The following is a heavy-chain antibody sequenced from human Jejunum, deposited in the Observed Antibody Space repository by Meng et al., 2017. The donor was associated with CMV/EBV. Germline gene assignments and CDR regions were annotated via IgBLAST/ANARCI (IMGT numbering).Heavy chain of an antibody. Sequence: FNSYWMTWVRQAPGKGLEWVANIRQDGGEKYYVDSVKGRFTISRDNSKNTLYVQMNSLRDEDTAVYYCATEYSSSPGVVLGDAFHIWGQGTVVTVSS. CDR3: ATEYSSSPGVVLGDAFHI. CDR2: IRQDGGEK. V-gene: IGHV3-7*01. CDR1: FNSYW. D-gene: IGHD6-6*01. J-gene: IGHJ3*02.